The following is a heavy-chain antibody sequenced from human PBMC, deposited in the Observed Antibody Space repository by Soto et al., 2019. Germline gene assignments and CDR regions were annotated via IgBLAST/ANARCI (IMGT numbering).Heavy chain of an antibody. CDR2: IIPIFGTA. CDR1: GGTFSSYA. J-gene: IGHJ4*02. Sequence: SVKVSCKASGGTFSSYAINWVRQAPGQGLEWMGGIIPIFGTANYAQKFQGRVTITADESTSTAYMELSSLRSEDTAVYYCARGGVPLRCPDYWGQGTLVTVSS. D-gene: IGHD4-17*01. CDR3: ARGGVPLRCPDY. V-gene: IGHV1-69*13.